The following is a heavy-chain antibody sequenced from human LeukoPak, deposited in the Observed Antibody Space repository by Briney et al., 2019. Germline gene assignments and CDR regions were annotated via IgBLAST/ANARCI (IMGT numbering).Heavy chain of an antibody. CDR2: IYPRDGST. V-gene: IGHV1-46*01. J-gene: IGHJ4*02. CDR1: GYTFTSNY. Sequence: ASVKVSCKASGYTFTSNYIHWVRQAPGRGLEWMGMIYPRDGSTSYAQKFQGRVTVTRDTSTSTVHMELSGLRSEDTDVYYCARDQEGFDYWGQGTLVTVSS. CDR3: ARDQEGFDY.